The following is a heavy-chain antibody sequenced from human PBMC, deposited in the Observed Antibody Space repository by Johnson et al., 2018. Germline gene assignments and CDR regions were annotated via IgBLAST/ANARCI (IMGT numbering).Heavy chain of an antibody. D-gene: IGHD5/OR15-5a*01. V-gene: IGHV3-33*03. CDR2: IWHDGSNT. CDR3: AKGGDPFSESES. J-gene: IGHJ4*02. CDR1: GFTFSNYG. Sequence: QVQLVQSGGGVVQXGRSXRLXCAASGFTFSNYGIHWVRQAPGKGLEWVGVIWHDGSNTDYADSVKGRFTISRDNARNSVYLQINSLIIEDTAVYYCAKGGDPFSESESWGQGTLVTVSA.